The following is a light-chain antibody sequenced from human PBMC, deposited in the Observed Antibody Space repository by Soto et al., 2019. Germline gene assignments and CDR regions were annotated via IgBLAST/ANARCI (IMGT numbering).Light chain of an antibody. J-gene: IGKJ2*01. CDR1: QSISSW. CDR3: QQRNSYPRT. Sequence: DIQLTQYPSTLSASEGDRVTIPCRASQSISSWLAWYQQKPGKAPNLLISAASTLQSGVPSRFSGSGSETEFTLTITSLQPEDSATYYCQQRNSYPRTFGQGTKVDIK. V-gene: IGKV1-5*01. CDR2: AAS.